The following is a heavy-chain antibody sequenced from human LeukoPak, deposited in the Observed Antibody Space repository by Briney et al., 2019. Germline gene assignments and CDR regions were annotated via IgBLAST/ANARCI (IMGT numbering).Heavy chain of an antibody. CDR2: ISSSSNSI. D-gene: IGHD1-26*01. J-gene: IGHJ4*02. Sequence: GGTLRLSCASSGFTFSVYGMNWVRQAPGKGLEWVSYISSSSNSIYYADSVKGRFTISRENAKNSLYLQMNSLRAEDTAVYYCARDSAELLRPYYFDYWGQGTLVTVSS. V-gene: IGHV3-48*04. CDR1: GFTFSVYG. CDR3: ARDSAELLRPYYFDY.